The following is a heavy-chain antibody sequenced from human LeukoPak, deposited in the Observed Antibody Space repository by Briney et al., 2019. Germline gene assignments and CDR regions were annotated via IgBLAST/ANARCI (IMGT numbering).Heavy chain of an antibody. CDR1: GYTFTSYD. Sequence: PRASVKVSCKASGYTFTSYDINWVRQATGQGLEWMGWMNPNSGNTGYAQKFQGRVTITRNTSISTAYMELSSLRSEDTAVYYCARELPMAAPQAQDAFDIWGQGTMVTVSS. J-gene: IGHJ3*02. D-gene: IGHD5-24*01. V-gene: IGHV1-8*01. CDR2: MNPNSGNT. CDR3: ARELPMAAPQAQDAFDI.